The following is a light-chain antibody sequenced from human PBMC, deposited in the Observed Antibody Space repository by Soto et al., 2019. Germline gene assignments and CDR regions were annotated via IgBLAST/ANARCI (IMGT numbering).Light chain of an antibody. Sequence: IVMTQSPGTLSVSPGERATLSCRASQSVGSNFAWYQQKPGQPPRLLIYGASTRATGIPARFSGSGSGTDFTLTISSLQSEDFAVYYCQHYNNWPPWTFGRGTKVEVK. CDR1: QSVGSN. J-gene: IGKJ1*01. CDR3: QHYNNWPPWT. CDR2: GAS. V-gene: IGKV3-15*01.